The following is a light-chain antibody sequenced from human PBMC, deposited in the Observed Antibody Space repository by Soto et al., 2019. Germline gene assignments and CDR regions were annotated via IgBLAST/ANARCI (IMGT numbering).Light chain of an antibody. J-gene: IGKJ1*01. CDR2: AAS. CDR3: QQYSIWRT. CDR1: PISSN. Sequence: VVTQSPASLSVSPGDRVTISCRAGPISSNLAWHQQRPGQAPRLLIYAASTRATGIPARFSGSGSGTEFTLTISSLQSEDFAVYYCQQYSIWRTFGQGTKVDIK. V-gene: IGKV3-15*01.